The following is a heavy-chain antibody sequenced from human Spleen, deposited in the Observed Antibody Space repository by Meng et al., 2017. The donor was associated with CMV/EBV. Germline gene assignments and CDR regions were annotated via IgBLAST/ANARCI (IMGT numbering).Heavy chain of an antibody. D-gene: IGHD1-26*01. V-gene: IGHV3-30*04. J-gene: IGHJ6*02. CDR3: ARGGIKDGYYYYGMDV. CDR2: LLFDGRNK. Sequence: GESLKISCAASGFTFSIYTMHWVRQAPGKGLEWVAVLLFDGRNKYYADSVKGRFTISRDNSKNTLHLEMNSLKPEDTALYYCARGGIKDGYYYYGMDVWGQGTTVTVSS. CDR1: GFTFSIYT.